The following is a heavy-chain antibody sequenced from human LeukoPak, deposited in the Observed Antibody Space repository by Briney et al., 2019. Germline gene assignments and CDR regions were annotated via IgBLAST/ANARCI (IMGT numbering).Heavy chain of an antibody. CDR2: IYHSGST. V-gene: IGHV4-39*01. CDR3: ARQAGGY. D-gene: IGHD3-16*01. J-gene: IGHJ4*02. CDR1: GGPIGRSSYY. Sequence: SETLSLTCTVSGGPIGRSSYYWSWIRQPPGKGLEWIGEIYHSGSTNYNPSLKSRVTISVDTSKNQFSLKLSSVTAADTAVYYCARQAGGYWGQGALVTVSS.